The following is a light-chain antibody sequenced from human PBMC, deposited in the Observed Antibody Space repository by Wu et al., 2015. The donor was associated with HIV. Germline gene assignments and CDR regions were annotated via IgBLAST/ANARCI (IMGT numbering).Light chain of an antibody. CDR2: AS. Sequence: IQLTQSPSSLSASVGDRVTISCRASQDISTYLAWYLQKPGEAPKLLIYASILHSGVPSRFSGSGSGTDLTLTISSLQPEDSGTFYXQQLNSYPTFGQGTRLEIK. J-gene: IGKJ5*01. CDR3: QQLNSYPT. CDR1: QDISTY. V-gene: IGKV1-9*01.